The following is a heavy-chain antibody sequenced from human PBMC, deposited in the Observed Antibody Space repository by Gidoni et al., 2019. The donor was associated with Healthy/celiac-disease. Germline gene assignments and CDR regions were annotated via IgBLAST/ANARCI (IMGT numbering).Heavy chain of an antibody. J-gene: IGHJ5*02. CDR2: INPSGGST. Sequence: QVQLVQSGAEVKKPGASVKVSCKASGYTFTSYYMHWVRQAPGQGLEWMGIINPSGGSTSYAQKFQGRVTMTRDTSTSTVYMELSSLRSEDTAVYYCAREGYYGSGGFWVWFDPWGQGTLVTVSS. CDR3: AREGYYGSGGFWVWFDP. CDR1: GYTFTSYY. V-gene: IGHV1-46*01. D-gene: IGHD3-10*01.